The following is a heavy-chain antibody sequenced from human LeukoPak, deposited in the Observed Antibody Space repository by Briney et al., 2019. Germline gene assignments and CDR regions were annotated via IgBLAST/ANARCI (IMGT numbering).Heavy chain of an antibody. D-gene: IGHD4-17*01. V-gene: IGHV4-61*02. Sequence: SETLSLTCAVSGGSISSGGYSWSWIRQPAGKGLEWIGRIYTSGTTHYNPSLKSRVTMSVDTSKNQFSLKLSSVTAADTAVYYCARLRSTYWYFDLWGRGTLVTVSS. CDR3: ARLRSTYWYFDL. CDR2: IYTSGTT. CDR1: GGSISSGGYS. J-gene: IGHJ2*01.